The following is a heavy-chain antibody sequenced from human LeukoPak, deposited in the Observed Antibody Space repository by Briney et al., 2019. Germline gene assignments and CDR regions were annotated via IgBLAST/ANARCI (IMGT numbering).Heavy chain of an antibody. D-gene: IGHD4-17*01. CDR2: IYHTGST. V-gene: IGHV4-38-2*02. J-gene: IGHJ4*02. CDR3: ARVTYGDYFDY. Sequence: PSETLSLTCTVSGYSISSGYYWDWIRQPPGKGLEWIGSIYHTGSTYYNPSLKSRVTISVDTSKNQFSLKLSSVTAADTAVYYCARVTYGDYFDYWGQGTLVTVSS. CDR1: GYSISSGYY.